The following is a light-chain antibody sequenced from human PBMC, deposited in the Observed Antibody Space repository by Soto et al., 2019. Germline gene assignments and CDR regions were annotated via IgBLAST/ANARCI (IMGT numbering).Light chain of an antibody. J-gene: IGKJ1*01. Sequence: DIQMTQSPSTLSASVGGRVTINCRASQSVSSWLAWYQQKPGKAPKVMIYKASTLKSGVPSRFSGSGSGTECTPTISSLQPDDFATYYCQHYNSYSEALGQGTKVDI. CDR2: KAS. V-gene: IGKV1-5*03. CDR1: QSVSSW. CDR3: QHYNSYSEA.